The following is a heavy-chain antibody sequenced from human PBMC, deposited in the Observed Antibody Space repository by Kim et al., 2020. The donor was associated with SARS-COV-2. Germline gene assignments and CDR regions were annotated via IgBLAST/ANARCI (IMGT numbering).Heavy chain of an antibody. J-gene: IGHJ6*02. CDR2: INPSGGST. D-gene: IGHD3-3*01. V-gene: IGHV1-46*01. CDR3: ARSTYYDFWSGNYYYYGMDV. Sequence: ASVKVSCKASGYTFTSYYMHWVRQAPGQGLEWMGIINPSGGSTSYAQKFQGRVTMTRDTSTSTVYMELSSLRSEDTAVYYCARSTYYDFWSGNYYYYGMDVWGQGTTVTVSS. CDR1: GYTFTSYY.